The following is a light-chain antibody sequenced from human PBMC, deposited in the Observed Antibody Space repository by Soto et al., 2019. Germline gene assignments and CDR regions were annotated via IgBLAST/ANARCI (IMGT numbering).Light chain of an antibody. CDR3: QRYYNAPFT. Sequence: DIHVAQYPSSLSASVGERVTITCRTSQGIKNYLALYQQKPGEIPKLLIYAASTLESEIPPRFSGSGSGTDFTLTINNLQPEDVATYSCQRYYNAPFTFGGGTKVDIK. V-gene: IGKV1-27*01. CDR1: QGIKNY. CDR2: AAS. J-gene: IGKJ4*01.